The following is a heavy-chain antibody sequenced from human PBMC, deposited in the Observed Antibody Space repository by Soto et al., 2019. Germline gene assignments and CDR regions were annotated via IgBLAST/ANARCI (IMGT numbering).Heavy chain of an antibody. V-gene: IGHV3-73*01. J-gene: IGHJ3*02. CDR1: GFTVSGSA. CDR2: IRSKTNSYAT. CDR3: TRPLGELSFPRAFDI. Sequence: EVQLVESGGGLVQPGGSLKLSCAASGFTVSGSAVHWVRQASGKGLEWVGRIRSKTNSYATAYAASVKGRFTISRDDSKNTAYLQMNSLKTEDTAVYYCTRPLGELSFPRAFDIWGQGTMVTVSS. D-gene: IGHD3-16*02.